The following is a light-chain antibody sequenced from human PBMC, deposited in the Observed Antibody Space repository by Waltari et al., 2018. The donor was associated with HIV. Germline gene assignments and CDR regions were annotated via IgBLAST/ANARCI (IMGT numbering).Light chain of an antibody. CDR1: SSNVGSDDI. Sequence: QSALTQPASVSGSPGQSITISCTGTSSNVGSDDIVSWYQQHPGEAPKLIIYEVTKLPSGVSHRFSGSKSGNTAFLTISGLQAEDEADYYCCSCPRSGIRYVFGTGTKVTVL. CDR2: EVT. V-gene: IGLV2-23*02. J-gene: IGLJ1*01. CDR3: CSCPRSGIRYV.